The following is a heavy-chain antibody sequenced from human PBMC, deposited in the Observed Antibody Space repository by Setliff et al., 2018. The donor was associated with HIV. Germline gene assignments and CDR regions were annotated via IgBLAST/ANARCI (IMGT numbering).Heavy chain of an antibody. CDR1: GGSFSGYY. V-gene: IGHV4-34*01. J-gene: IGHJ4*02. CDR3: RFAVGRGDY. D-gene: IGHD1-26*01. Sequence: SETLSLTCAVYGGSFSGYYWSWIRQSPEKGLEWIGEINHSGSTHHNPSLKSRVTISMDTSKNQFSLNLTSVTAADTAVYYARFAVGRGDYWGQGILVTSPQ. CDR2: INHSGST.